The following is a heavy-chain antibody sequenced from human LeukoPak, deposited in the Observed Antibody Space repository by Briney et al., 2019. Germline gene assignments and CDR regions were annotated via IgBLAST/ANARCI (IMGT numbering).Heavy chain of an antibody. Sequence: ASVKVSCKASGYTFTSYDINWVRQATGQGLEWMGWMNPNSGNTGYAQKFQGRVTMTRNTSISTAYMELSSLRSEDTAVYYCARGDPISYSGSSWNYYYYYGMDVWGQGTTVTVSS. CDR2: MNPNSGNT. CDR1: GYTFTSYD. D-gene: IGHD1-26*01. V-gene: IGHV1-8*01. J-gene: IGHJ6*02. CDR3: ARGDPISYSGSSWNYYYYYGMDV.